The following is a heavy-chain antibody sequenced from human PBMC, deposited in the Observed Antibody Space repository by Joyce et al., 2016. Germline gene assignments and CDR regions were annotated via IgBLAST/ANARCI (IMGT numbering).Heavy chain of an antibody. J-gene: IGHJ6*02. Sequence: QVQVQQWGAGLLKPSETLSLTCAVYGGSFSGYYWTWVRQPPGKGLEWIGEINHTGTTNYRPSLKSRLTISVDTYKNQFSRKLSSVTAADTAVYYCARAVVRGYYYYYGMDVWGQGTTVTVSS. D-gene: IGHD3-10*01. CDR3: ARAVVRGYYYYYGMDV. CDR1: GGSFSGYY. CDR2: INHTGTT. V-gene: IGHV4-34*01.